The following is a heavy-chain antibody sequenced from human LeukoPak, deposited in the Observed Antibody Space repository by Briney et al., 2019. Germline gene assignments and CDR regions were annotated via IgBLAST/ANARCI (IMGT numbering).Heavy chain of an antibody. CDR2: IYYSGST. CDR3: ARNGDYYYGMDV. Sequence: SETLSLTCTVSGGSISSYYWSWIRQPPGKGLEWIGYIYYSGSTNYNPSLKSQVTISVDTSKNQFSLKLSSVTAADTAVYYCARNGDYYYGMDVWGQGTTVTVSS. J-gene: IGHJ6*02. D-gene: IGHD1-1*01. CDR1: GGSISSYY. V-gene: IGHV4-59*01.